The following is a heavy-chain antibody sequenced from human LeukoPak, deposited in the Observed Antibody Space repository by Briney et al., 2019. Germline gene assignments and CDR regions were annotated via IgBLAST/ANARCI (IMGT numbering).Heavy chain of an antibody. Sequence: RASLRLSCTASGFTFTSYCMNWVRQAPGKGLEWVANIKPDGGEKNYVHSVKGRYTISRDNAKNPLYLQLNSLRDEDTAVYYCARGRLAYGGGSVWFEPWGQGTLVSVSS. CDR3: ARGRLAYGGGSVWFEP. V-gene: IGHV3-7*01. J-gene: IGHJ5*02. CDR1: GFTFTSYC. CDR2: IKPDGGEK. D-gene: IGHD3-16*01.